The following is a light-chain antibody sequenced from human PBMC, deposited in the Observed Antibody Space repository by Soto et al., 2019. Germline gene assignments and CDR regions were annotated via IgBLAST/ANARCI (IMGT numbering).Light chain of an antibody. CDR2: GAS. CDR1: QSVSSSY. V-gene: IGKV3-20*01. J-gene: IGKJ1*01. CDR3: QQYVSSSWT. Sequence: EIVLTQSPGTLSLSPGERATLSCRASQSVSSSYLAWYQQKPGQAPRLLIYGASSRATGIPDRFSGSGSGTDFTLTISRLEPEDFAVYDCQQYVSSSWTFGQGTKVEIK.